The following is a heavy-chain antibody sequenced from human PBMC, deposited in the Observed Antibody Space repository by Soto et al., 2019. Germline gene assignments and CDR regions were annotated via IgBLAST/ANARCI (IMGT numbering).Heavy chain of an antibody. J-gene: IGHJ4*02. Sequence: ASVQVSSKASGYTFTSYYMHWVRQAPGQGLEWMGIINPSVGSTSYAQKFQGRVTMTRDTSTSTVYMELSRLRSEGTAVYYCARELGMGATDTPFLDYWGQGTLVIVSS. CDR2: INPSVGST. V-gene: IGHV1-46*01. D-gene: IGHD1-26*01. CDR1: GYTFTSYY. CDR3: ARELGMGATDTPFLDY.